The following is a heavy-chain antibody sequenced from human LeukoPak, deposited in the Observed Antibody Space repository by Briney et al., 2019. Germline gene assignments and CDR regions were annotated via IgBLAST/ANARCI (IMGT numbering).Heavy chain of an antibody. V-gene: IGHV1-18*04. CDR1: GYAFTGYY. J-gene: IGHJ4*02. CDR2: ISAYNGNT. Sequence: ASVKVSCKASGYAFTGYYMHWVGQAAGQGLEWMGWISAYNGNTNYAQKLQGRVTMTTDTSTSTAYMELRSLRSDDTAVYYCARERGSYGFDYWGQGTLVTVSS. CDR3: ARERGSYGFDY. D-gene: IGHD1-26*01.